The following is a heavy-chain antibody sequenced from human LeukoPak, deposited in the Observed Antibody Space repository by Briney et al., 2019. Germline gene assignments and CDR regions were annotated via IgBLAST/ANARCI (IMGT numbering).Heavy chain of an antibody. J-gene: IGHJ4*02. D-gene: IGHD5-18*01. CDR3: ARDAGYVRFDF. Sequence: PGGSLRLSCAASGFTFSSYWMSWVRQDPGKGLEWVANIKQDGSEKYYVDSVKGRFTISRDNSRNTLYLQMGSLRAEDMAVYYCARDAGYVRFDFWGQGTLATVSS. V-gene: IGHV3-7*01. CDR2: IKQDGSEK. CDR1: GFTFSSYW.